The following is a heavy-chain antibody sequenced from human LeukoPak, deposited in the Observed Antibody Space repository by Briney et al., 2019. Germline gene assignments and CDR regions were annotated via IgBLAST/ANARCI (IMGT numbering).Heavy chain of an antibody. CDR2: IYYSGST. D-gene: IGHD4-23*01. CDR3: ARASSGGNSHLDY. Sequence: SETLSLTCTVSGGSISSSSYYWGWIRQPPGKGLEWIGSIYYSGSTYYNPSLKSRVTISVDTSKNQFSLKLSSVTAADTAVYYCARASSGGNSHLDYWGQGTLVTVSS. V-gene: IGHV4-39*07. CDR1: GGSISSSSYY. J-gene: IGHJ4*02.